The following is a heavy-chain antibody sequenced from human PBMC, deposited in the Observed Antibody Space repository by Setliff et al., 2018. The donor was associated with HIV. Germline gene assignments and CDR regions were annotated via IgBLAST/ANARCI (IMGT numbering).Heavy chain of an antibody. V-gene: IGHV1-24*01. CDR2: LDPEDGKT. J-gene: IGHJ6*03. CDR3: ARSPLSIVGATGYYYYMDV. D-gene: IGHD1-26*01. Sequence: GASVKVSCKVSGYTLTEVSMHWVRQAPGEGLEWMGGLDPEDGKTIYAQKFQGRVSMTEDTSTDTASMELRGLRFDDTAVYYCARSPLSIVGATGYYYYMDVWGKGTTVTVSS. CDR1: GYTLTEVS.